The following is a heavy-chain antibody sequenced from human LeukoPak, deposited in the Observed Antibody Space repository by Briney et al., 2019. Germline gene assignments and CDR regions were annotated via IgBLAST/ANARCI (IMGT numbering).Heavy chain of an antibody. V-gene: IGHV1-18*01. CDR2: ISAYNGYT. CDR1: GYRFTSYG. CDR3: ARELRGYSGSSFDY. D-gene: IGHD1-26*01. Sequence: GASVKVSCKASGYRFTSYGISWVRQAPGQGLEWMGWISAYNGYTKYAQRLQGRVTMTADKSTGTAYMQLRSLRSDDTAVYYCARELRGYSGSSFDYWGQGTLVTVSS. J-gene: IGHJ4*02.